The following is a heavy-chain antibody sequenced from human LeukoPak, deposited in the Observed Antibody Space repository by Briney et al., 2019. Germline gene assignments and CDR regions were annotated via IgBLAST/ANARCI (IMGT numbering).Heavy chain of an antibody. Sequence: GRSLRLSCTASGFTFGDYAMSWVRQAPGKGLEWVANIKQDGSEKYYVDSVKGRFTISRDNAKNSLYLQMNSLRAEDTAMYYCARGYLRHDCWGQGTLVTVSS. J-gene: IGHJ4*02. CDR2: IKQDGSEK. D-gene: IGHD1-26*01. CDR1: GFTFGDYA. CDR3: ARGYLRHDC. V-gene: IGHV3-7*03.